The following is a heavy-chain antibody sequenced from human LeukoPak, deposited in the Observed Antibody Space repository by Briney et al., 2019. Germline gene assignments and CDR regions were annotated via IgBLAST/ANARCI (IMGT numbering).Heavy chain of an antibody. CDR3: ARETPPTDFAFDI. CDR1: GGSISSGSYY. V-gene: IGHV4-61*02. D-gene: IGHD4-17*01. CDR2: IYTSGST. J-gene: IGHJ3*02. Sequence: SETLSLTCTVSGGSISSGSYYWSWIRQPAGKGLEWIGRIYTSGSTNYNPSLKSRVTISVDTSKNQFSLKLSSVTAADTAVYYCARETPPTDFAFDIWGQGTMVTVSS.